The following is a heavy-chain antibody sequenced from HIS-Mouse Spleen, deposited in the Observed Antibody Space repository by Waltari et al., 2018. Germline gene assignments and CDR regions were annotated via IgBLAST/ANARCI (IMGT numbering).Heavy chain of an antibody. J-gene: IGHJ4*02. V-gene: IGHV2-70*15. CDR3: ARIAEGYTSGWYAFDY. CDR1: GFSLSTSGMC. Sequence: QVTLRESGPALVKPTQTLTLTCTFSGFSLSTSGMCVSWIRQPPGKALEGLARIDWDDDKYYSNSLKTRLTISRDTSKNQVVLTMTNMDPLDTATYYCARIAEGYTSGWYAFDYWGQGTLVTVSS. D-gene: IGHD6-19*01. CDR2: IDWDDDK.